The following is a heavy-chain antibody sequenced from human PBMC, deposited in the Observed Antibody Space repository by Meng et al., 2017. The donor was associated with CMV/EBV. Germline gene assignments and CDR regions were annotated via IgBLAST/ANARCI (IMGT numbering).Heavy chain of an antibody. CDR2: ISYDGSNK. CDR3: AKEMACSSTSCSEDYYYGMDV. J-gene: IGHJ6*02. V-gene: IGHV3-30*18. CDR1: YG. D-gene: IGHD2-2*01. Sequence: YGMHWVRQAPGKGLEWVAVISYDGSNKYYADSVKGRFTISRDNSKNTLYLQMNSLRAEDTAVYYCAKEMACSSTSCSEDYYYGMDVWGQGTTVTVSS.